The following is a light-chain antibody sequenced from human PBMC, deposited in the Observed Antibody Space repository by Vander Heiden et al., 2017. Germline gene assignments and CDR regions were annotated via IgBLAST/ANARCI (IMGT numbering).Light chain of an antibody. CDR3: QQEDSAPYT. CDR1: QSVLSNSNNQNY. J-gene: IGKJ2*01. CDR2: WAS. Sequence: DIVMTQSPDSLAVSLGERATINCKSSQSVLSNSNNQNYLTWYQQKPGQPPKLLIYWASTRESGVPDRFSGSGSGTDFTLTISSLQAEDVAVYYCQQEDSAPYTFGQGTKLEIK. V-gene: IGKV4-1*01.